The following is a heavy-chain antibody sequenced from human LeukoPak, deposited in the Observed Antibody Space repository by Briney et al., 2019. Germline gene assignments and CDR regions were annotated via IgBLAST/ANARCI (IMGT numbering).Heavy chain of an antibody. Sequence: PGGSLRLSCAASGFTFSSYWMSWVRQAPAKGLELVANIKQDGKEKYYVYSVSGRFNISRDNAKNSLYLQMNSLRAEDTAVYYCARDPQYSSTTYYYYYMDVWGKGTTVTVSS. CDR3: ARDPQYSSTTYYYYYMDV. J-gene: IGHJ6*03. D-gene: IGHD6-13*01. CDR1: GFTFSSYW. V-gene: IGHV3-7*01. CDR2: IKQDGKEK.